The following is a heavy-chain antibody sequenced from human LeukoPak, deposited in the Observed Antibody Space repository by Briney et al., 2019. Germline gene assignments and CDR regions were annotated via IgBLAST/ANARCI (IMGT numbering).Heavy chain of an antibody. V-gene: IGHV3-33*06. CDR2: VWYDGSNK. J-gene: IGHJ4*02. Sequence: GGSLRLSCAASGFSFSNYGMHWVRQAPGKGLEWVAVVWYDGSNKYYADSVKGRFTISRDNSKNTLYLQINSLRAEDTAVYYCAKERAAAIEGYFEHWGQGSLVAVPS. D-gene: IGHD6-13*01. CDR1: GFSFSNYG. CDR3: AKERAAAIEGYFEH.